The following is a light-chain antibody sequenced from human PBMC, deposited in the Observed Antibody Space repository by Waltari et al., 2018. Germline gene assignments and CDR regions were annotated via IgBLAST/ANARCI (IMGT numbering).Light chain of an antibody. Sequence: DIVMTQSPDFLAVSLGERATVTCKSSESVLHGDNPNYLGWFQQKPGQPPNLRIYWASSRVSGVPDRFSGSVSGTDFTLTISSLQPEDVAVYYCQQYSSPPRTFGQGTKVEIK. J-gene: IGKJ1*01. CDR1: ESVLHGDNPNY. CDR3: QQYSSPPRT. CDR2: WAS. V-gene: IGKV4-1*01.